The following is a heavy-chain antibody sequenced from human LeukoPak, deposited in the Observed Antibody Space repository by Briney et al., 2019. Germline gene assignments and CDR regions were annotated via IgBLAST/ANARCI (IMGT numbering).Heavy chain of an antibody. Sequence: ASVKVSCKASGYTFTSYGISWVRQAPGQGLEWMGWISAYNGNTNYAQKLQGRVTMTTDTSTSTAYMELRSLRSDDTAVYYCARDFSSSWYDGYYYYMDVWGKGTTVTVSS. CDR1: GYTFTSYG. D-gene: IGHD6-13*01. J-gene: IGHJ6*03. V-gene: IGHV1-18*01. CDR3: ARDFSSSWYDGYYYYMDV. CDR2: ISAYNGNT.